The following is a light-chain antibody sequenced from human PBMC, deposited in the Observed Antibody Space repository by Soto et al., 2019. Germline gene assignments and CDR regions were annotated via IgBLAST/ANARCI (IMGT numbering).Light chain of an antibody. CDR2: AAS. J-gene: IGKJ4*01. V-gene: IGKV1-39*01. Sequence: DIQMTQSPSSLSASVGDRVTITCRASQSISSYLNWYQQKPGKAPKLLIHAASSLQSGVPSRFSGSGSGTDFTLTISSLQPEDFATYYCQQSYSTPQTFGGGTKVDIK. CDR1: QSISSY. CDR3: QQSYSTPQT.